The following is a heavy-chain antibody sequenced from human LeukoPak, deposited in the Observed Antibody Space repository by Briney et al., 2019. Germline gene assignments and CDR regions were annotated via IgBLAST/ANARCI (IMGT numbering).Heavy chain of an antibody. J-gene: IGHJ4*02. V-gene: IGHV3-21*01. D-gene: IGHD4-23*01. CDR2: ISSSSSYI. CDR3: ARVVPMTTVVTDC. CDR1: GFTFSSYS. Sequence: GGSLRLSCAASGFTFSSYSMNWVRQASGKGLEWVSSISSSSSYIYYADSVKGRFTISRDNAKNSLYLQMNSLRAEDTAVYYCARVVPMTTVVTDCWGQGTLVTVSS.